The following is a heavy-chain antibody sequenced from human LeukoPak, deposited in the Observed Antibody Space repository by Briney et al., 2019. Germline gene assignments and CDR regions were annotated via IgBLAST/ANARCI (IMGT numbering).Heavy chain of an antibody. CDR3: ARQGYYSSFDY. Sequence: SETLSLTCTVSGYSISSGYYWGWIRQPPGKGLEWIGTIYHSGSTYYNPSLKSRITMSVDTSKYQFSLKLSSVTAADTAVYYCARQGYYSSFDYWGQGTLVTVSS. CDR1: GYSISSGYY. D-gene: IGHD2-21*01. J-gene: IGHJ4*02. CDR2: IYHSGST. V-gene: IGHV4-38-2*02.